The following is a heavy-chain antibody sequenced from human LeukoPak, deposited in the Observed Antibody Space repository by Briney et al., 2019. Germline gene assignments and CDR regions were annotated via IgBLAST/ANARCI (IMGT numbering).Heavy chain of an antibody. CDR2: IKQGGSEK. CDR1: GFTFSSYW. V-gene: IGHV3-7*01. Sequence: QPGGSLRLSCAASGFTFSSYWMSWVRQAPGKGLEWVANIKQGGSEKYYVDSVKGRFTISRDNAKNSLYLQMNSLRAEDTAVYYCARDGDSSGYYWGGTNDYWGQGTLVTVSS. CDR3: ARDGDSSGYYWGGTNDY. J-gene: IGHJ4*02. D-gene: IGHD3-22*01.